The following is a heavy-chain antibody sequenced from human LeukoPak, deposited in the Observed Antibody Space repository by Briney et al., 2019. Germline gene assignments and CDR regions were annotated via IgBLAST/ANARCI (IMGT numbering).Heavy chain of an antibody. V-gene: IGHV4-59*07. D-gene: IGHD1-14*01. CDR1: GGSISSYY. CDR2: IHYTGST. J-gene: IGHJ3*02. CDR3: ARFVPELAFDI. Sequence: SDTLSLTCIVSGGSISSYYWSWMRQPPGKGLEWMGYIHYTGSTDKHPSLNSRVTISIDTSKNQFSLKMSSVTAADTAVYYCARFVPELAFDIWGQGTMVSVSS.